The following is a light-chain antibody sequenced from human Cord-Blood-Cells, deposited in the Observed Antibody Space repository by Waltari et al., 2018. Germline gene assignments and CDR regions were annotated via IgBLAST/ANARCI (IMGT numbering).Light chain of an antibody. CDR2: DVS. CDR3: SSYTSSSTRV. Sequence: QSALPQPASVSGSPGKSITISCTGTSSDVGGYNYVSWYQQHPGKAPKLMIYDVSNRPSGVSNRFSGSKSGNTASLTISGLQAEDEADYYCSSYTSSSTRVFGGGTKLTVL. V-gene: IGLV2-14*03. CDR1: SSDVGGYNY. J-gene: IGLJ3*02.